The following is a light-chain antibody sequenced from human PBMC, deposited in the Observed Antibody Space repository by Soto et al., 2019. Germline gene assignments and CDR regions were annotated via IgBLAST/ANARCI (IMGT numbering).Light chain of an antibody. V-gene: IGKV4-1*01. J-gene: IGKJ1*01. CDR3: QQYYSTPQT. Sequence: DIVMTQSPDSLAVSLGDRATINCKSSQSVLYSSNNKNYLAWYQQKPGQPPKLLIYWASTRESGVPDRFSGSGSGTDFTLTIDSLQAEDVAAYYCQQYYSTPQTFGQGTKVEIK. CDR2: WAS. CDR1: QSVLYSSNNKNY.